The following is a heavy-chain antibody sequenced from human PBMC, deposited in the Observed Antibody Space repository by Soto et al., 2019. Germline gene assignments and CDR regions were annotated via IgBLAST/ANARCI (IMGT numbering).Heavy chain of an antibody. Sequence: QVQLVESGGGVVQPGRSLQLSCAASGFTSSAYGMHWVRQAPGKGLEWVAVISHDGSNKYYADSVKGRFTISRDNSKNTLYLQMNSLRAEDTAVYHCAKDQMGNDWYFDLWGRGTLVTVSS. V-gene: IGHV3-30*18. CDR1: GFTSSAYG. D-gene: IGHD7-27*01. J-gene: IGHJ2*01. CDR2: ISHDGSNK. CDR3: AKDQMGNDWYFDL.